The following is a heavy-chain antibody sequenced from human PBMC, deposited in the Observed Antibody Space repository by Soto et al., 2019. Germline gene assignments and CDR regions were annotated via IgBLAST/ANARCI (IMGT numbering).Heavy chain of an antibody. CDR2: INHSGST. CDR1: GGSFSGYY. CDR3: ASDKITGLFDY. V-gene: IGHV4-34*01. D-gene: IGHD2-8*02. Sequence: QVQLQQWGAGLLKPSETLSLTCAVYGGSFSGYYWTWIRQPPGTGLEWIGEINHSGSTNYNPSLKSRATISVDPSKNQFSLKLTSVTAAATAVYYCASDKITGLFDYWGQGSLVTVSS. J-gene: IGHJ4*02.